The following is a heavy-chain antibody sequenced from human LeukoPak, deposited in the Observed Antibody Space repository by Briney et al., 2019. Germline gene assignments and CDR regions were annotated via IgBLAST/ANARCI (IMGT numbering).Heavy chain of an antibody. V-gene: IGHV3-23*01. D-gene: IGHD2-21*02. J-gene: IGHJ2*01. CDR1: GFTFSSYG. Sequence: GVSLRLSCAASGFTFSSYGMIWVRQAPGKALEGFSAISGSGGSTYYADSVKGRFTISRDNSKNTLYLQMNSLRAEATAVYYCAKRMTAIQDWYFDLWGRGTLVTVSS. CDR3: AKRMTAIQDWYFDL. CDR2: ISGSGGST.